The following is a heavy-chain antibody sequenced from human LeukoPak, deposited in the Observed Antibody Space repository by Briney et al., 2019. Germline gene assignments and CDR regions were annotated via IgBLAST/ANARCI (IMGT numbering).Heavy chain of an antibody. CDR1: GGSISSGDYY. Sequence: SETLSLTCTVSGGSISSGDYYWSWIRQPPGTGLEWIGYIYYSGSIYYNPSLKSRVTISVDTSKNQFSLKLSSVTAADTAVYYCARDILTGGYDYWGQGTLVTVSS. CDR2: IYYSGSI. CDR3: ARDILTGGYDY. J-gene: IGHJ4*02. V-gene: IGHV4-30-4*01. D-gene: IGHD3-9*01.